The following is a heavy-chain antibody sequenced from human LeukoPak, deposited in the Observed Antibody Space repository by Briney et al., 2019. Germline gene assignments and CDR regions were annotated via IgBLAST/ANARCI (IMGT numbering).Heavy chain of an antibody. CDR3: AGAEQRWLQPVDY. CDR2: IIPIFGTA. Sequence: SVRVSCKASGGTFSSYAISWVRQAPGQGLEWMGGIIPIFGTANYAQEFQGRVTITADESTSTAYMELSSLRSEDTAVYYCAGAEQRWLQPVDYWGQGTLVTVSS. J-gene: IGHJ4*02. CDR1: GGTFSSYA. D-gene: IGHD5-24*01. V-gene: IGHV1-69*13.